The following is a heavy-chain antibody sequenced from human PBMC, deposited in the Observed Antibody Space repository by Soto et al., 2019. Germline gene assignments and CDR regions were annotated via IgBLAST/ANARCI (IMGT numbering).Heavy chain of an antibody. J-gene: IGHJ6*02. V-gene: IGHV3-33*01. CDR2: IWYDGSDK. CDR1: GFTFSSYG. Sequence: QVQLVESGGGVVQPGRSLRLSCAASGFTFSSYGMHWVRQAPGKGLEWVAFIWYDGSDKYYADSVKGRFTISRDNSKNTLYLQMNSLRAEDTAVYYCARDCWLWSSGPRRYYYSGIDVWGQGTMVTVSS. CDR3: ARDCWLWSSGPRRYYYSGIDV. D-gene: IGHD6-19*01.